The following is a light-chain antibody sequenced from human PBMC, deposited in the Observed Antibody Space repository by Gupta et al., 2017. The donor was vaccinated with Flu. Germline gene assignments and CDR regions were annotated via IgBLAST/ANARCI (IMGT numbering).Light chain of an antibody. V-gene: IGKV1-39*01. J-gene: IGKJ3*01. CDR2: AAS. CDR1: QSISSY. CDR3: LQSDSTPFA. Sequence: DTQTTQSPSSLSASVGDRVTITCLASQSISSYLHWYQQKPGKAPKLLIYAASSLQSGVPSRFTGSGSGTDFTLTISRLQPEDFATYFCLQSDSTPFAFGHGTKVDIK.